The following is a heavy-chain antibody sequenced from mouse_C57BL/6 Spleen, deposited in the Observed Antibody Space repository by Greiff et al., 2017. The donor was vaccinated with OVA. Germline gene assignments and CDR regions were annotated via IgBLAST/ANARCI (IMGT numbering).Heavy chain of an antibody. D-gene: IGHD2-10*01. V-gene: IGHV2-2*01. Sequence: QVQLQQSGPGLVQPSQSLSITCTVSGFSLTSYGVHWVRQSPGKGLEWLGVIWSCGSTDYNAAFISRLSISKDNSKSQVFFKMNSLQADDTAIYYCARNSAYSPFDYWGQGTTLTVSS. CDR1: GFSLTSYG. CDR3: ARNSAYSPFDY. J-gene: IGHJ2*01. CDR2: IWSCGST.